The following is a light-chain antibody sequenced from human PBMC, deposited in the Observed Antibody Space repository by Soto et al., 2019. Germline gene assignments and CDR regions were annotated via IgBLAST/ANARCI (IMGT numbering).Light chain of an antibody. Sequence: DIQMTQSPSSLSASVGDRVTITCRASQSISTYLNWYQQKPGKAPKLLIYAASSLQGGVPSRFSGSGSGTDFTLTISSPQPEDFATYYCQQSYTAPRTFGQGTRWIS. CDR1: QSISTY. CDR3: QQSYTAPRT. V-gene: IGKV1-39*01. CDR2: AAS. J-gene: IGKJ1*01.